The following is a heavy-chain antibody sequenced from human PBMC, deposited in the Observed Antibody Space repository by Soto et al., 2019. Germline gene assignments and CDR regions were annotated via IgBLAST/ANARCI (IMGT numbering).Heavy chain of an antibody. Sequence: QVQLQESGPGLVKPSETLSLTCTVSGGSISSYYWSWIRQPPGKGLEWIGYIYYSGSTNYNPSLTSRVTISVDTSKNQFSLKLSSVTAADTAVYYCAREAHHSSGWYPLYFDYWGQGTLVTVSS. CDR2: IYYSGST. V-gene: IGHV4-59*01. CDR3: AREAHHSSGWYPLYFDY. J-gene: IGHJ4*02. D-gene: IGHD6-19*01. CDR1: GGSISSYY.